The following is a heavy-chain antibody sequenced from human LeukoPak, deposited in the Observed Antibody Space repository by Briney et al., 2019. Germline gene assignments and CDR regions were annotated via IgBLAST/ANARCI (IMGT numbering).Heavy chain of an antibody. V-gene: IGHV3-21*01. CDR1: GFTFSSYS. D-gene: IGHD6-19*01. CDR3: ARGPGIAVAPLQH. Sequence: AGGSLRLSCAASGFTFSSYSMIWVRQAPGKGLEWVSCISSSGSGNIYYSDAAKGRFTLSRDSAKNSLYLQMNSLRVEDTAFYYCARGPGIAVAPLQHWGQGTLVSVSS. J-gene: IGHJ1*01. CDR2: ISSSGSGNI.